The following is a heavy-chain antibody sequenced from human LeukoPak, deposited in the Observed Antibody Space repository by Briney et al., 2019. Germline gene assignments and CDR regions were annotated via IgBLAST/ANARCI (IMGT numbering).Heavy chain of an antibody. J-gene: IGHJ6*03. Sequence: SETLSLTCTVSGGSISSYYRSWIRQPAGKGLEWIGRIYTSGSTNYNPSLKSRVTMSVDTSKNQFSLKLSSVTAADTAVYYCARVGSDYGDYVSDYYMDVWGKGTTVTVSS. D-gene: IGHD4-17*01. CDR3: ARVGSDYGDYVSDYYMDV. V-gene: IGHV4-4*07. CDR2: IYTSGST. CDR1: GGSISSYY.